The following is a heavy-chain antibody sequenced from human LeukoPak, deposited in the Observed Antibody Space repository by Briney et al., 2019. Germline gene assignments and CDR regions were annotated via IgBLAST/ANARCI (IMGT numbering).Heavy chain of an antibody. V-gene: IGHV3-30*04. CDR1: GFTFSSYA. J-gene: IGHJ3*02. CDR3: ARSVRYFDWFHDAFDI. CDR2: ISYDGSNK. Sequence: PGGSLRLSYAASGFTFSSYAMHWVRQAPDKGLEWVAVISYDGSNKYYADSVKGRFTISRDNSKNTLYLQMNSLRAEDTAVYYCARSVRYFDWFHDAFDIWGQGTMVTVSS. D-gene: IGHD3-9*01.